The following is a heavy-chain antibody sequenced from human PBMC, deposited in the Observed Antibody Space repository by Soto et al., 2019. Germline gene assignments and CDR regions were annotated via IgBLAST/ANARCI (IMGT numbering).Heavy chain of an antibody. V-gene: IGHV3-66*01. Sequence: PGGSLRLSCAASGFIVNNIFMTWVRQAPGKGLEWLSTISSDDNTYYADSVKGRFTISRDDSKSIAYLQMNSLKTEDTAVYYCTIGAPMVRGVIAWFDPWGQGTLVTVSS. CDR3: TIGAPMVRGVIAWFDP. CDR1: GFIVNNIF. J-gene: IGHJ5*02. D-gene: IGHD3-10*01. CDR2: ISSDDNT.